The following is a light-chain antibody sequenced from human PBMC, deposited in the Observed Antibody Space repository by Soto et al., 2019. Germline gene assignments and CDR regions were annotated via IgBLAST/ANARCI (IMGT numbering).Light chain of an antibody. CDR3: EAWDDSLNGVV. J-gene: IGLJ2*01. CDR1: SSNIGSNT. CDR2: SNN. Sequence: QSVLTQPPSASGTPGQRVTISCSGSSSNIGSNTVNWYQQLPGTAPKLLIYSNNQRPSGVPDRFSGSKSGTSASLAISGLQSEDEVDYYCEAWDDSLNGVVFGGGTKLTVL. V-gene: IGLV1-44*01.